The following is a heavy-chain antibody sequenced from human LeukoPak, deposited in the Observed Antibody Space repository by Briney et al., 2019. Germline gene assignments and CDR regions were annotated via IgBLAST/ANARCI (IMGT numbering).Heavy chain of an antibody. D-gene: IGHD3-22*01. CDR2: ISYDGSNK. CDR3: ARDPRYYYDSSGYDFYFDY. V-gene: IGHV3-30-3*01. CDR1: GFTFSSYA. J-gene: IGHJ4*02. Sequence: GRSLRLSCAASGFTFSSYAMHWVRQAPGKGLEWVAVISYDGSNKYYADSVKGRFTISRDNSRNTLYLKMNSLRAEDTAVYYCARDPRYYYDSSGYDFYFDYWGQGTLVTVSS.